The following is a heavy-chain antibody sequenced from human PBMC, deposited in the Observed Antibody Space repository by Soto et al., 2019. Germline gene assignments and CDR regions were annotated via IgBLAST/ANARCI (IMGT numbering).Heavy chain of an antibody. CDR2: MNPNSGNT. CDR1: GYTFTSND. CDR3: ARWRGNSSLSLVYYYGMDV. V-gene: IGHV1-8*01. D-gene: IGHD6-6*01. J-gene: IGHJ6*02. Sequence: QVQLVQSGAEVKKPGASVKVSCKASGYTFTSNDINWVRQATGQGLEWMGWMNPNSGNTGYAQKFQGRVTMTRNTSISTAYMELSSLRSEDTAVYYCARWRGNSSLSLVYYYGMDVWGQGTTVTVSS.